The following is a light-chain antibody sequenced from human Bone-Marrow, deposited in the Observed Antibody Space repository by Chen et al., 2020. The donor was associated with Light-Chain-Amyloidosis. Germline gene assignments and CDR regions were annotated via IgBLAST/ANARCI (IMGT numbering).Light chain of an antibody. J-gene: IGLJ3*02. CDR1: NIGSTS. Sequence: SYVLTQPSSVSVAPGQTATIACGGNNIGSTSVHWYQQTPGQAPLLVVYDDSDRPSGIPERLSGANCGNTAALTSSRVEDEEEADYYCQVWDRSSDRPVFGGGTKLTVL. V-gene: IGLV3-21*02. CDR3: QVWDRSSDRPV. CDR2: DDS.